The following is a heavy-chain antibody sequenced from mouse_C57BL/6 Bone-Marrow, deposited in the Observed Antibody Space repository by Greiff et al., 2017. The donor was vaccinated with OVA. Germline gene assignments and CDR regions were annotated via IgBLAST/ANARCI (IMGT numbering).Heavy chain of an antibody. CDR1: GYSITSGYD. J-gene: IGHJ2*01. V-gene: IGHV3-1*01. D-gene: IGHD1-1*01. Sequence: EVQLQQSGPGMVKPSQSLSLTCTVTGYSITSGYDWHWIRHFPGNKLEWMGYISYSGSTNYNPSLKSRISITHDTSKNHFFLKLNSVTTEDTATYYCARGYYGSTLYYFDYWGQGTTLTVSS. CDR2: ISYSGST. CDR3: ARGYYGSTLYYFDY.